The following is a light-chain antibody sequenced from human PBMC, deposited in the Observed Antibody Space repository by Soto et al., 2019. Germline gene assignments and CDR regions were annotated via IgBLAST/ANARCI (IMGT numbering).Light chain of an antibody. CDR3: NSYATGNTRV. CDR2: EVS. Sequence: QSVLTQPASVSGSPGQSITISCTGTSGDVDAFDYVSWYQQHPGKAPKLMIFEVSDRPSGVSDRFSGSKYGSTASLTISGLQAEDEADYYCNSYATGNTRVFGTGTKVTVL. CDR1: SGDVDAFDY. V-gene: IGLV2-14*01. J-gene: IGLJ1*01.